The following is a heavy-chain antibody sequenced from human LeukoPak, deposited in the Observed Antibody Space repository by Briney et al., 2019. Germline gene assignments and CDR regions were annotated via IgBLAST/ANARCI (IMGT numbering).Heavy chain of an antibody. D-gene: IGHD4-17*01. CDR1: GGSISSYY. J-gene: IGHJ6*03. CDR3: ARATVTSYSYYMDV. CDR2: IYYSGST. V-gene: IGHV4-30-4*08. Sequence: SETLSLTCTVSGGSISSYYWSWIRQPPGKGLEWIGYIYYSGSTYYNPSLKSRVTISVDTSKNQFSLKLSSVTAADTAVYYCARATVTSYSYYMDVWGKGTTVTVSS.